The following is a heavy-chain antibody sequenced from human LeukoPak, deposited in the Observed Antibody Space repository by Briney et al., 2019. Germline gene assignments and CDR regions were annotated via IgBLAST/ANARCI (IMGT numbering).Heavy chain of an antibody. J-gene: IGHJ6*03. D-gene: IGHD6-13*01. CDR2: IYYSGST. CDR3: ASVAAAGHYYYYYYMDV. Sequence: SETLSLTCTVSGGSISSYYWGWIRQPPGKGLEWIGSIYYSGSTYYNPSLKSRVTISVDTSKNQFSLKLSSVTAADTAVYYCASVAAAGHYYYYYYMDVWGKGTTVTISS. CDR1: GGSISSYY. V-gene: IGHV4-39*01.